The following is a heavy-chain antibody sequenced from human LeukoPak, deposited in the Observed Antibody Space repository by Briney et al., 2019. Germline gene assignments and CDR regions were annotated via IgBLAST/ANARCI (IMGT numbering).Heavy chain of an antibody. CDR2: ISYDGSNK. CDR3: AKDRLGELSFLDY. V-gene: IGHV3-30*18. CDR1: GFTFSSYG. J-gene: IGHJ4*02. Sequence: GRSLRLSCAASGFTFSSYGMHWVRQAPGKGLEWVAVISYDGSNKYNVDSVKGRFTISRDNSKNTLYLQMSSLRAEDTAMYYCAKDRLGELSFLDYWGQGTLVTVSS. D-gene: IGHD3-16*02.